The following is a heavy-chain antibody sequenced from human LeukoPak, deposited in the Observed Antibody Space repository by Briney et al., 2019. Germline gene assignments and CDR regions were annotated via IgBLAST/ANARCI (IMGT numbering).Heavy chain of an antibody. CDR1: GESFSGYY. Sequence: SETLSLTCAVYGESFSGYYWSWIRQPPGKGLKWIGDINHSGSTNYNPSLKSRVTISVDTSKNQFSLNLNSVTAADTAVYYCARGGGRDFDYWGQGTLVTVSS. D-gene: IGHD2-15*01. CDR2: INHSGST. V-gene: IGHV4-34*01. J-gene: IGHJ4*02. CDR3: ARGGGRDFDY.